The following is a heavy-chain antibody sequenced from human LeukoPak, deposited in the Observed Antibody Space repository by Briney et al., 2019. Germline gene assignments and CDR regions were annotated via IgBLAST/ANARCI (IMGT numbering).Heavy chain of an antibody. Sequence: GASVTVSCKASGYIFTAYYLHWVRQAPAQKPEWMGWIKANSGDTNYAQKFQGRVTMTRDTSISTVYMELSGLTADDTAVYYCTRVGDDYPYWGQGTLVTVSS. CDR2: IKANSGDT. J-gene: IGHJ4*02. V-gene: IGHV1-2*02. CDR1: GYIFTAYY. CDR3: TRVGDDYPY. D-gene: IGHD5-24*01.